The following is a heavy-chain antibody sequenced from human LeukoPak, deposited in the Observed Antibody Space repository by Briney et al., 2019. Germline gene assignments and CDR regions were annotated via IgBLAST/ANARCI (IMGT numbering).Heavy chain of an antibody. J-gene: IGHJ4*02. D-gene: IGHD3-9*01. CDR1: GGSMNSYY. CDR3: ARHVWLQPFDY. CDR2: IYYSGST. V-gene: IGHV4-59*08. Sequence: SETLSLTCSVSGGSMNSYYWSWIRKSPGKGLEWIGYIYYSGSTNYNPSLKSRVTISVDTSKDQFSLKLSSVTAADTAVYYCARHVWLQPFDYWGQGTLVTVSS.